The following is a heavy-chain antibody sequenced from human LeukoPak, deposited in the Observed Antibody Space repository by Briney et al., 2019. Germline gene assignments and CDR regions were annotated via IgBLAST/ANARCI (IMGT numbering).Heavy chain of an antibody. D-gene: IGHD1-26*01. V-gene: IGHV1-2*02. Sequence: ASVKVSCKASGYTFTGYYMHWVRQAPGQGLEWMGWINPNSGGTNYAQKFQGRVTMTRDTSISTAYMALSGLRSDDTAVYYCARDTTRDNWFDPWGQGTLVTVSS. CDR1: GYTFTGYY. J-gene: IGHJ5*02. CDR2: INPNSGGT. CDR3: ARDTTRDNWFDP.